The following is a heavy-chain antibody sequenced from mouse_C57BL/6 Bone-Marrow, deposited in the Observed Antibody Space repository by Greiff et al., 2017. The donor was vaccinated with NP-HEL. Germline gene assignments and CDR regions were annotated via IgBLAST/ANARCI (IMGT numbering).Heavy chain of an antibody. J-gene: IGHJ3*01. D-gene: IGHD1-1*01. Sequence: EVKLVESGGGLVKPGGSLKLSCAASGFTFSSYAMSWVRQTPEKRLEWVATISDGGSYTYYPDNVKGRFTISRDNAKNNLYLQMSHLKSEDTAMYYCARDLFYYYGSSPLFAYRGQGTLVTVSA. CDR1: GFTFSSYA. CDR3: ARDLFYYYGSSPLFAY. V-gene: IGHV5-4*01. CDR2: ISDGGSYT.